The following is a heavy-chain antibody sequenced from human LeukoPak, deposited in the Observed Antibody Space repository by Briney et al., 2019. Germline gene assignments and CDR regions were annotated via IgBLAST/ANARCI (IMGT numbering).Heavy chain of an antibody. CDR3: ARENSGSYFDY. CDR2: IYYSGST. CDR1: GGSISSYY. D-gene: IGHD1-26*01. J-gene: IGHJ4*02. Sequence: PSETLSLTCTVSGGSISSYYWSWIRQPPGKGLEWIGYIYYSGSTSYNPSLKSRVTVSVDTSKNQFSLKLSSVTAADTAVYYCARENSGSYFDYWGQGTLVTVSS. V-gene: IGHV4-59*01.